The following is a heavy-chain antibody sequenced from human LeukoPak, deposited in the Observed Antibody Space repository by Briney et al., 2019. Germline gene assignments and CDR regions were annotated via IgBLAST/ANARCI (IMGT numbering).Heavy chain of an antibody. Sequence: GGSLRLSCAASGFTFSSYAMHWVRQAPGKGLEWVAVISYDGSVKYYADSVKGRFTISRDNSKNTLYLQMNSLRAEDTAIYYCAKVGCSGGNCYAAFDIWGQGTMVTVSS. CDR3: AKVGCSGGNCYAAFDI. D-gene: IGHD2-15*01. CDR2: ISYDGSVK. V-gene: IGHV3-30*18. CDR1: GFTFSSYA. J-gene: IGHJ3*02.